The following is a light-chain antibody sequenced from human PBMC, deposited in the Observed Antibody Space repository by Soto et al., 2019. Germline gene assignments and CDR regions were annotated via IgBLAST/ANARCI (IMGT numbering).Light chain of an antibody. CDR1: QSVSSSY. Sequence: VLTQSPGTLSLSPGERSPLSCSALQSVSSSYLAWYQQKPGQAPRLLISGASTRATGIPARFSGGGSGTEFILTISSLRSEYFAVYYCQQYNNWPPLTFGQGTRLEI. CDR2: GAS. CDR3: QQYNNWPPLT. V-gene: IGKV3-15*01. J-gene: IGKJ5*01.